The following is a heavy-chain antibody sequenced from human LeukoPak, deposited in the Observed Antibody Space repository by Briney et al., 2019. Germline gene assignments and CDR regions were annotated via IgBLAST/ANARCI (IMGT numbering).Heavy chain of an antibody. Sequence: GGSLRLSCAASGFTFSSYGMHWVRQAPGKGLEWVAFIRYDGSNKYYADSVKGRFTISRDNSKNTLYLQMNSLRAEDTAVYYCAKDYLRYISSWSGAFDIWGQGTMVTVSS. CDR3: AKDYLRYISSWSGAFDI. CDR1: GFTFSSYG. CDR2: IRYDGSNK. D-gene: IGHD6-13*01. V-gene: IGHV3-30*02. J-gene: IGHJ3*02.